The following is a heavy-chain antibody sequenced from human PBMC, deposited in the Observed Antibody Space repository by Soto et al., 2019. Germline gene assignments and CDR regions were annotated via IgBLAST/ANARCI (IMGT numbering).Heavy chain of an antibody. CDR3: ARVYDILTGSRYWFDP. V-gene: IGHV3-74*01. CDR1: GFTFSSYW. CDR2: INSDGSTT. J-gene: IGHJ5*02. D-gene: IGHD3-9*01. Sequence: EVQLVESGGGLVQPGGSLRLSCAASGFTFSSYWMHWVRQAPGEGLVWVSRINSDGSTTSYADSVKGRFTISRDNAKNXLYLQMNSLRAEDTAVYYCARVYDILTGSRYWFDPWGQGTLVTVSS.